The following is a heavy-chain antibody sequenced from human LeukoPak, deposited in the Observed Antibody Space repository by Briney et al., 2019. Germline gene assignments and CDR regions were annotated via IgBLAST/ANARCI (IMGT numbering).Heavy chain of an antibody. V-gene: IGHV1-2*04. D-gene: IGHD3-10*01. Sequence: ASVKVSCKASGYTFTGYYMHWVRQAPGQGLEWMGWINPNSGGTNYAQKFQGWVTMTRDTSISTAYMELSRLRSDDTAVYYCARAGFGELLPFDYWGQGTLVTVSS. J-gene: IGHJ4*02. CDR1: GYTFTGYY. CDR3: ARAGFGELLPFDY. CDR2: INPNSGGT.